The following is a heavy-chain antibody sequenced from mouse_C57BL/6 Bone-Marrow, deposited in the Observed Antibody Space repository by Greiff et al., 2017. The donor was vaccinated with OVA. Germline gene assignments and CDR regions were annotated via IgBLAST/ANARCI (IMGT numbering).Heavy chain of an antibody. Sequence: EVQLVESGGGLVQPGGSLKLSCAASGFTFSDYYMYWVRQTPEKRLEWVAYISNGGGSTYYPDTVQGRFTISRDKAKNTRYLHMSRLKSEDTAMYYCAIHRGPYFDYGGQGTTLTVSS. CDR2: ISNGGGST. CDR3: AIHRGPYFDY. CDR1: GFTFSDYY. J-gene: IGHJ2*01. D-gene: IGHD3-3*01. V-gene: IGHV5-12*01.